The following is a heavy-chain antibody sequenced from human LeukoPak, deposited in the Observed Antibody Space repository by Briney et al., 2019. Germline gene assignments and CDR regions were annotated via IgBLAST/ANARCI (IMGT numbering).Heavy chain of an antibody. Sequence: GGSLRLSCAASGFTFSSYAMHWVRQAPGKGLEGVAVISYDGSNKYYADSVKGRFTISRDNSKNTLYLQMNSLRAEDTAVYYCAREQLGYCSSTSCYYFGTQEPTFDYWGQGTLVTVSS. V-gene: IGHV3-30-3*01. CDR1: GFTFSSYA. CDR3: AREQLGYCSSTSCYYFGTQEPTFDY. D-gene: IGHD2-2*01. CDR2: ISYDGSNK. J-gene: IGHJ4*02.